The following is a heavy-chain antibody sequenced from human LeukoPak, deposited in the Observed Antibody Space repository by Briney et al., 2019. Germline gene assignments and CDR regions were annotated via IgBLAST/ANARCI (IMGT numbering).Heavy chain of an antibody. CDR3: ARGAANIAVAGTGYYFDY. CDR2: IIPIFGTA. J-gene: IGHJ4*02. D-gene: IGHD6-19*01. CDR1: GGTFSSYA. V-gene: IGHV1-69*01. Sequence: SLKVSCKVSGGTFSSYAISWVRQAPGQGLEWMGGIIPIFGTANYAQKFQGRVTITADESTSTAYMELSSLRSEDTAVYYCARGAANIAVAGTGYYFDYLGQGTLVTVSS.